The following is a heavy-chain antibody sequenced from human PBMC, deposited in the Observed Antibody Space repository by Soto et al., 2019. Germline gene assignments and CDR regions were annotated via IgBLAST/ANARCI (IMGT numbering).Heavy chain of an antibody. Sequence: EVKLEESGGGLVQPGGSLRLSCAASGFSLSTYSMNWVRQAPGKGLEWLSYISSSTKTIFYADSVKGRFTISRDSANNSLYLQMNSLRDEDTAVYFCARGLGWRRGPFDCWGQGTLVAVSP. CDR2: ISSSTKTI. V-gene: IGHV3-48*02. D-gene: IGHD2-21*01. CDR3: ARGLGWRRGPFDC. J-gene: IGHJ4*02. CDR1: GFSLSTYS.